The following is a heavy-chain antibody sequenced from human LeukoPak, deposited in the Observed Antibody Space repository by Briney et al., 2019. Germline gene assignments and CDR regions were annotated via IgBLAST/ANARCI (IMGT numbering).Heavy chain of an antibody. Sequence: GGSLRLSCAASGFTFSSYWMHWVRQAPGKGLVWVSRIKTDGSNTNYADSVKGRFTISRDNAKNSLYLQMNSLRAEDTAVYYCARDLAPYDFWSGYYEGSRPVDYWGQGTLVTVSS. CDR3: ARDLAPYDFWSGYYEGSRPVDY. CDR1: GFTFSSYW. V-gene: IGHV3-74*01. D-gene: IGHD3-3*01. CDR2: IKTDGSNT. J-gene: IGHJ4*02.